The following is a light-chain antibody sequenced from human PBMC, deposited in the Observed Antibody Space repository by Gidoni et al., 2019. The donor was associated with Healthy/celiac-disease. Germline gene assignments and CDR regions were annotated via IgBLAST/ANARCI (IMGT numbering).Light chain of an antibody. CDR2: GAS. CDR3: QQHGSSPRT. CDR1: QSVSSSY. Sequence: EIVLTQSPVTLSLSPGERATLSCRASQSVSSSYLTWYQQNPGQAPRLLIYGASSRATGIPDRLSGSGSGTDFTLTISRLEPEDFAVYYCQQHGSSPRTFXXXTKVEIK. V-gene: IGKV3-20*01. J-gene: IGKJ1*01.